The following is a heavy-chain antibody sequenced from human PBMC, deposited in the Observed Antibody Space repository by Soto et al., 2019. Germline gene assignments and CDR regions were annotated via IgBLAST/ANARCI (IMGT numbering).Heavy chain of an antibody. Sequence: TQPISYTLCGGSNSRSRWTWFRQPPGKGLEWIGYMYYSGSTNYNPSLKSRVTISVDTSKNQVSLQLDSVTPDDTAVYYCARLIGNSWLDYWGQGTLVTVSS. CDR3: ARLIGNSWLDY. CDR2: MYYSGST. J-gene: IGHJ4*02. CDR1: GGSNSRSR. D-gene: IGHD6-13*01. V-gene: IGHV4-59*08.